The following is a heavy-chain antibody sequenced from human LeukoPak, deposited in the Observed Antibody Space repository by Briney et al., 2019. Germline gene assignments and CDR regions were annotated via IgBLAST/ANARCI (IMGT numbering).Heavy chain of an antibody. CDR2: INPNSGGT. CDR3: ARFAVCTNGVCYIDGMDV. CDR1: GYTFTGYY. Sequence: ASVKVSCKASGYTFTGYYMHWVRQAPGQGLEWMGWINPNSGGTNCAQKFQGRVTMTRDTSISTAYMELSRLRSDDTAVYYCARFAVCTNGVCYIDGMDVWGQGTTVTVSS. J-gene: IGHJ6*02. D-gene: IGHD2-8*01. V-gene: IGHV1-2*02.